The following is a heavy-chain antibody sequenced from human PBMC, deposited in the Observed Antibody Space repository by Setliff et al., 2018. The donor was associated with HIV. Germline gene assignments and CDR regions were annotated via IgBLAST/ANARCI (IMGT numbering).Heavy chain of an antibody. CDR2: IYYSGNT. CDR3: ARVPTSSWYVTTQRTKEYFQQ. J-gene: IGHJ1*01. CDR1: GGSIKSSSYY. D-gene: IGHD6-13*01. V-gene: IGHV4-39*07. Sequence: SETLSLTCTVSGGSIKSSSYYWGWIRQPPGKGLEWIGSIYYSGNTYYNPSLKSRVAISVDTSRNQFSLRLSSVTAADTAIYYCARVPTSSWYVTTQRTKEYFQQWGQGTLVTVSS.